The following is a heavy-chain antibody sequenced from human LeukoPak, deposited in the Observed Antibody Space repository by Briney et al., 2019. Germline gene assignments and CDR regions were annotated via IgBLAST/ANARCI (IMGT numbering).Heavy chain of an antibody. Sequence: TLSPPRAVYCGSFSGYYWSWVRPPPGEGLGGIGYIYYSGSTNYNPSLKSRVTISVDTSKNQFSLKLSSVTAADTAVYYCARHRNIVATIVFDYWGQGTLVTVSS. D-gene: IGHD5-12*01. CDR2: IYYSGST. CDR3: ARHRNIVATIVFDY. CDR1: CGSFSGYY. V-gene: IGHV4-59*08. J-gene: IGHJ4*02.